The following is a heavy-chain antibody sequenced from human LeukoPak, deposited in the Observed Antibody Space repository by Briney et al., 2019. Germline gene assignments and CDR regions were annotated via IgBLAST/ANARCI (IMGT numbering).Heavy chain of an antibody. J-gene: IGHJ4*02. V-gene: IGHV3-30*18. Sequence: PGRSLRLSCAASGFTFRTYGMHWVRQAPGKGLEWVAVISYDGSNKYYADSVKGRFTISRDNSKKTLYLQINRLRAEDTAVYYCAKDDALYSSAWYVRGDFDYWGQGTLVTVSS. CDR2: ISYDGSNK. D-gene: IGHD6-19*01. CDR1: GFTFRTYG. CDR3: AKDDALYSSAWYVRGDFDY.